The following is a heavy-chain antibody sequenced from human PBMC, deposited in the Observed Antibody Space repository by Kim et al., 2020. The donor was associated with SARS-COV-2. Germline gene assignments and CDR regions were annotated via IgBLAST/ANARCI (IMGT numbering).Heavy chain of an antibody. CDR2: IYYSGST. J-gene: IGHJ4*02. Sequence: SETLSLTCTVSGGSISSYYWSWIRQPPGKGLEWIGYIYYSGSTNYNPSLKSRATISVDTSKNQFSLKLSSVTAADTAVYYCARFRYYGSGSIIDYWGQGTLVTVSS. CDR3: ARFRYYGSGSIIDY. D-gene: IGHD3-10*01. CDR1: GGSISSYY. V-gene: IGHV4-59*01.